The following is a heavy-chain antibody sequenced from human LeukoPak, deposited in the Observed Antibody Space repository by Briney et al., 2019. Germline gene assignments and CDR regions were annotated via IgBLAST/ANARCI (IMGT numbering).Heavy chain of an antibody. CDR2: ISGGGST. CDR1: GFTFSSYA. Sequence: GGSLRLSCAASGFTFSSYAMSWVRQAPGKGLEWVSAISGGGSTYYADSVKGRFTISRDNSKNTLYLQMNSLRAEDTAVYYCAKADTGSSGWYSRAWFFDYWGQGTLVTVSS. V-gene: IGHV3-23*01. CDR3: AKADTGSSGWYSRAWFFDY. J-gene: IGHJ4*02. D-gene: IGHD6-19*01.